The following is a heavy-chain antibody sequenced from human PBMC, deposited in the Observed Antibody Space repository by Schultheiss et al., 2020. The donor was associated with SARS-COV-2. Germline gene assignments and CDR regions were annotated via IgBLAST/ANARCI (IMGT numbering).Heavy chain of an antibody. CDR3: ARFYCTNGVCYFDY. CDR1: GFTFSNSD. J-gene: IGHJ4*02. D-gene: IGHD2-8*01. V-gene: IGHV4-34*01. CDR2: INHSGST. Sequence: GSLRLSCAASGFTFSNSDMSWIRQPPGKGLEWIGEINHSGSTNYNPSLKSRVTISVDTSKNQFSLKLSSVTAADTAVYYCARFYCTNGVCYFDYWGQGTLVTVSS.